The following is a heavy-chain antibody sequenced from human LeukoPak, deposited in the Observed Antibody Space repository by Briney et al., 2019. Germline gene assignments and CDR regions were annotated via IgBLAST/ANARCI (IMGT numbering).Heavy chain of an antibody. J-gene: IGHJ4*02. V-gene: IGHV1-8*01. Sequence: ASVKVSCKASGYTFTSYDINWVRQATGQGLEWMGWMNPNSGNTGYAQKFQGRVTMTRNTSISTAYMELSSLRSEDTAVYYCARDLRDTSGYYYYFDYWGQGTLVTVSS. CDR3: ARDLRDTSGYYYYFDY. CDR1: GYTFTSYD. D-gene: IGHD3-22*01. CDR2: MNPNSGNT.